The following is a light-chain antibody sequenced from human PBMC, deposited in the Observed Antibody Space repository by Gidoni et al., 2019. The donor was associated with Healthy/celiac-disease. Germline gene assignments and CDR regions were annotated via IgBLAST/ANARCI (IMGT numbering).Light chain of an antibody. V-gene: IGKV1-27*01. CDR3: QKYYSALRT. CDR1: QGISNY. J-gene: IGKJ4*01. CDR2: AAS. Sequence: DIKMTTSPSSLSASVGDRVTITCRASQGISNYLAWYQQKPGKVPKLLIYAASTLQSGVPSRFSGSGSGTDFTLTISSLQPEDVATYYCQKYYSALRTFGRGTKVEIK.